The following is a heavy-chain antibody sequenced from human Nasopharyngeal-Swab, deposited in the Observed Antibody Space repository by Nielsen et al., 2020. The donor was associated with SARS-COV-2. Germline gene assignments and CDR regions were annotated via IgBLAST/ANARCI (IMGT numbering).Heavy chain of an antibody. CDR2: IISGGAT. CDR3: AKEEVPNDY. J-gene: IGHJ4*02. CDR1: GFIFGSSW. Sequence: GESLKISCVGSGFIFGSSWMNWVRQAPGKGLEWLSGIISGGATYYADSVRGRFTISRDNSKNTLYLQMNNLRVEDTAMYYCAKEEVPNDYWGQGTLVTVSS. V-gene: IGHV3-23*01.